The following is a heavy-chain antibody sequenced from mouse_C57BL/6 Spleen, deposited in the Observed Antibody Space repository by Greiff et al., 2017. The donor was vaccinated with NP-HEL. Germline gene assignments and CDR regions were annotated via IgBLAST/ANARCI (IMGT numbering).Heavy chain of an antibody. V-gene: IGHV2-5*01. Sequence: QVQLQQSGPGLVQPSQRLSITCTVSGFSLTSYGVHWVRQSPGKGLEWLGVIWRGGSTDYNAAFMSRLSITKDNSKSQVFFKMNSLQADDTAIYYCAKNGRLEDYYFDYWGQGTTLTVSS. CDR2: IWRGGST. CDR1: GFSLTSYG. J-gene: IGHJ2*01. CDR3: AKNGRLEDYYFDY. D-gene: IGHD4-1*01.